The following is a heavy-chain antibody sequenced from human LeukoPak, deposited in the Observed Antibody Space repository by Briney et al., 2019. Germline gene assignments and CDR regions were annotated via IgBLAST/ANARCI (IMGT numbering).Heavy chain of an antibody. D-gene: IGHD3-16*01. V-gene: IGHV4-30-4*08. CDR2: IYYSGST. J-gene: IGHJ5*02. Sequence: SETLSLTCTVSGGSISSGVYYWSWIRQHPGKGLEWIGYIYYSGSTYYNPSLKSRVTISVDTSKNQFSLNLTSVTAADTALYYCVRRNYVSGRIDPWGQGTLVTVSS. CDR3: VRRNYVSGRIDP. CDR1: GGSISSGVYY.